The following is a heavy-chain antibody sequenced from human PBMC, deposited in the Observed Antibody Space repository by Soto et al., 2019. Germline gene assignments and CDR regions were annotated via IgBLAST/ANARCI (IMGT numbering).Heavy chain of an antibody. D-gene: IGHD5-18*01. J-gene: IGHJ6*02. CDR2: ISAYNGNS. CDR1: GYAFNGYG. Sequence: GASVKVSCKASGYAFNGYGISWVRQAPGQGLEWMGWISAYNGNSNYAQKFQDRVTMTTDSSTTTGYMELRNLISDDTAVYYCARVTGIHYYFSGMDVWGQGNTVTVSS. CDR3: ARVTGIHYYFSGMDV. V-gene: IGHV1-18*01.